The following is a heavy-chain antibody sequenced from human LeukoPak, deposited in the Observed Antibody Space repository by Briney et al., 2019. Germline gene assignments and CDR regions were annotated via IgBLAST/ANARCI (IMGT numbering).Heavy chain of an antibody. D-gene: IGHD6-19*01. V-gene: IGHV3-23*01. CDR2: ISGSGGST. J-gene: IGHJ4*02. Sequence: HPGGSLRLSCAASGFTFSSYAMSWVRQAPGKGLEWVSAISGSGGSTYYADSVKGRFTISRDNSKNTLYLQMNSLRAEDTAVYYCAKDRSPSRAAGYSSGWYFDYWGQGTLVTVSS. CDR3: AKDRSPSRAAGYSSGWYFDY. CDR1: GFTFSSYA.